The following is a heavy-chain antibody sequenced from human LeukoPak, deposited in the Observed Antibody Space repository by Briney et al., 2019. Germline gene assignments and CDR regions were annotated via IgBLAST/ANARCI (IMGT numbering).Heavy chain of an antibody. CDR1: GFTFSSYA. J-gene: IGHJ5*02. Sequence: GGSQRLSCSASGFTFSSYAMHWVRQTPGKGLEHVSTISSTGDSTYYADSMKGRFTISRDNSKDTLFLQMSSLRAEDTAVYYCVKDRGSSGWFDSWGQGTLVTVSS. CDR2: ISSTGDST. D-gene: IGHD3-22*01. CDR3: VKDRGSSGWFDS. V-gene: IGHV3-64D*09.